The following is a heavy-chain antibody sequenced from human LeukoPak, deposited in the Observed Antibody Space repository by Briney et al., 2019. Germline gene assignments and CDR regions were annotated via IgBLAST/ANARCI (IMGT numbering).Heavy chain of an antibody. CDR2: INGDGTTI. D-gene: IGHD2-2*02. CDR1: GFTFGDYY. V-gene: IGHV3-11*01. J-gene: IGHJ6*04. CDR3: ARYPLQYYYYFLDV. Sequence: PGGSLRLSCTASGFTFGDYYMTWIRQAQGKVLDWLSYINGDGTTIHYAGSVKGRFTISRDNGKKSVYLHINSLRAEDTAVYYCARYPLQYYYYFLDVWGKGTTVTVSS.